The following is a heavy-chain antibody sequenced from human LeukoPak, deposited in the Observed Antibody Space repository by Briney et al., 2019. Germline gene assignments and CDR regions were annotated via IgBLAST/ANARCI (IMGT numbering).Heavy chain of an antibody. CDR1: GYKFSDHY. CDR2: INPNSGET. CDR3: ARGYFGDYVLDTWCEGCRVTATSASTKGPSTE. J-gene: IGHJ1*01. V-gene: IGHV1-2*02. Sequence: RASVKVSCNAYGYKFSDHYIHWVRHAPEQVLEYLGWINPNSGETNYAQKFQGRVTLTRDTSIDTAYLHLDSLTSDYTAVYFCARGYFGDYVLDTWCEGCRVTATSASTKGPSTE. D-gene: IGHD4-17*01.